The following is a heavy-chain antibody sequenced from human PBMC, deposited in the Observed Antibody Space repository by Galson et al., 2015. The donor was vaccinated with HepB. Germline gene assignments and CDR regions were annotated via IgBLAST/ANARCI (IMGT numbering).Heavy chain of an antibody. CDR3: AKGRDRLWFGELETPIGQG. Sequence: SLRLSCAASGFTFSSYAMHWVRQAPGKGLEWVAVISYDGSNKYYADSVKGRFTISRDSSKNTLYLQMNSLRAEDTAVYYCAKGRDRLWFGELETPIGQGWGQGTLVTVSS. J-gene: IGHJ4*02. D-gene: IGHD3-10*01. V-gene: IGHV3-30*04. CDR2: ISYDGSNK. CDR1: GFTFSSYA.